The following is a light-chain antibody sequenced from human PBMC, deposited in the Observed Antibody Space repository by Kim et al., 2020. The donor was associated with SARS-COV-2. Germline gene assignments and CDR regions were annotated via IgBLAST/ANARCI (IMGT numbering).Light chain of an antibody. J-gene: IGLJ1*01. CDR2: DVS. Sequence: VSGSPGQSVTISCTGTTTNYVSWYQQHPGKAPKLIISDVSQRPSGVPDRFSGAKSGNTASLTISGLQTEDEADYYCCSFADSLYVFGTGTKVTVL. CDR3: CSFADSLYV. V-gene: IGLV2-11*03. CDR1: TTNY.